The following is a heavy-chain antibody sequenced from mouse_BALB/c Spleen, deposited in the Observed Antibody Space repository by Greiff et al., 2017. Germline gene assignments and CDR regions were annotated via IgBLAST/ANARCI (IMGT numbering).Heavy chain of an antibody. D-gene: IGHD1-1*01. Sequence: EVKVVESGGGLVKPGGSLKLSCAASGFTFSSYAMSWVRQTPEKRLEWVASISSGGRTYYPDSVKGRFTISRDNARNILYLQMSSLRSEDTAMYYCARTLITTAYAMDYWGQGTSVTVSS. CDR1: GFTFSSYA. CDR2: ISSGGRT. CDR3: ARTLITTAYAMDY. V-gene: IGHV5-6-5*01. J-gene: IGHJ4*01.